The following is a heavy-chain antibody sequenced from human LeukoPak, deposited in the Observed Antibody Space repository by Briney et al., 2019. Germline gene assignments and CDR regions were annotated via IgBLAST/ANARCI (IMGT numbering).Heavy chain of an antibody. Sequence: GGYLRLSCAASGFTFSSYAMSWVRQAPGKGLEWVSAISGSGGSTYYADSVKGRFTISRDNSKNSLYLQMNSLRDEDTAVYHCARTRSYYDSSGFDYWGQGTLVTVSS. D-gene: IGHD3-22*01. CDR2: ISGSGGST. V-gene: IGHV3-23*01. CDR1: GFTFSSYA. CDR3: ARTRSYYDSSGFDY. J-gene: IGHJ4*02.